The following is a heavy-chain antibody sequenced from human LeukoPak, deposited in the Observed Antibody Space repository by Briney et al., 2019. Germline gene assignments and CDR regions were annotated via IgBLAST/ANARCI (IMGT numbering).Heavy chain of an antibody. V-gene: IGHV1-69*05. D-gene: IGHD3-22*01. CDR2: IIPIFGTA. Sequence: GASVKVSCKASGGTFSSYAISWGRQAPGQGREWMGGIIPIFGTANYAQKFQGRVTITTDESTSTANMELSSLRSEDAAVYYGAREGSGYYYDSSGYRGPFDYWGQGTLVTVSS. J-gene: IGHJ4*02. CDR3: AREGSGYYYDSSGYRGPFDY. CDR1: GGTFSSYA.